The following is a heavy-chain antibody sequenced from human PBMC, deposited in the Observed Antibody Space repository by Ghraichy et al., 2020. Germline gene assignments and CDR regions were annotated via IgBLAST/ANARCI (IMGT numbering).Heavy chain of an antibody. CDR3: AAYYYGSGNTD. J-gene: IGHJ4*02. CDR1: GGSISNYY. V-gene: IGHV4-59*01. CDR2: IYNTGNT. D-gene: IGHD3-10*01. Sequence: SETLSLTCGVSGGSISNYYWSWIRQPPGKGLEWIGYIYNTGNTNYNPSLKSRVTISVDTSKNQLSLKLSSVTAADTAVYYCAAYYYGSGNTDWGQGTLVTVSS.